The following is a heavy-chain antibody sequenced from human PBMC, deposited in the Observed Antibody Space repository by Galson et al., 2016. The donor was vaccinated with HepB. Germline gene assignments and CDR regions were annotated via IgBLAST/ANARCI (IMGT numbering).Heavy chain of an antibody. Sequence: SVKVSCKASGYTFTSYDINWVRRATGQGLEWMGWMNPNSGNTDYAQKFQGRVTMTRNTSISTAYMELSSLRFEDTAVYYWARGGVEGAAAGTDWGYWGQGTLVTVSS. J-gene: IGHJ4*02. D-gene: IGHD6-13*01. CDR1: GYTFTSYD. CDR2: MNPNSGNT. V-gene: IGHV1-8*01. CDR3: ARGGVEGAAAGTDWGY.